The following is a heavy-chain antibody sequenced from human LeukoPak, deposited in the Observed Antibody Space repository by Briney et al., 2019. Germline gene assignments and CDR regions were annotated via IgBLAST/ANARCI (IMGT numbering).Heavy chain of an antibody. CDR1: GYSISSGYH. CDR3: ARENWVFDY. J-gene: IGHJ4*02. V-gene: IGHV4-38-2*02. Sequence: SETLSLTCVVSGYSISSGYHGDWIRQPPGKGLEWIGSVYRSGTTYYDPSFKSRVTISVDTSKNQISLKVRSVTAADTAMYYCARENWVFDYWGQGILVTVSS. D-gene: IGHD7-27*01. CDR2: VYRSGTT.